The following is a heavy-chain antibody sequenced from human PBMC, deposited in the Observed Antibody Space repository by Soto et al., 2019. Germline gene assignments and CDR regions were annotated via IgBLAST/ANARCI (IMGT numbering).Heavy chain of an antibody. CDR3: AKLQENYDTKAG. CDR1: GFTFSSYG. Sequence: QVQLVESGGGVVQPGRSLRLSCAASGFTFSSYGMHWVRQAPGKGLEWVAVISYDGSNKYYADSVKGRFTISRDNSKNTLYLQMNSLRAEETAVYYCAKLQENYDTKAGWGQGTLVTVSS. D-gene: IGHD3-9*01. V-gene: IGHV3-30*18. CDR2: ISYDGSNK. J-gene: IGHJ4*02.